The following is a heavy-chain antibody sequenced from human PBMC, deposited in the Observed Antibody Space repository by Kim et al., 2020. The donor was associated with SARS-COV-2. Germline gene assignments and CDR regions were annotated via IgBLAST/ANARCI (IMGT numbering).Heavy chain of an antibody. CDR3: AKESELGVYSYVLDY. J-gene: IGHJ4*02. Sequence: GGSLRLSCAASGFTFSSYGMHWVRQAPGKGLEWVAVISYDGSNKYYAESVKGRFTISRYNSKNTLYLQMNSLRAEDTAVYYCAKESELGVYSYVLDYCGQETLVTLSS. CDR1: GFTFSSYG. V-gene: IGHV3-30*18. CDR2: ISYDGSNK. D-gene: IGHD5-18*01.